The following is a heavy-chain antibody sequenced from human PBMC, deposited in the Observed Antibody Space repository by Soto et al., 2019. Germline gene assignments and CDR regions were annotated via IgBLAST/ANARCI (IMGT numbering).Heavy chain of an antibody. D-gene: IGHD3-3*01. V-gene: IGHV1-69*06. J-gene: IGHJ6*02. CDR2: IIPIFGTA. CDR3: ARVSDYDFWSGSPGEYYYGMAV. CDR1: GWTFISYA. Sequence: ASVKVSCKACGWTFISYAISWVGQAAGQGLEWMGGIIPIFGTANYAQKFQGRVTITADKSTSTAYMELSSLRSEDTAVYYCARVSDYDFWSGSPGEYYYGMAVGAHGTTV.